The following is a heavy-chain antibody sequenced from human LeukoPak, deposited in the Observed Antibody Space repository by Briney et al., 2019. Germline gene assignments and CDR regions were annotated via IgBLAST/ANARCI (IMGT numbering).Heavy chain of an antibody. CDR3: ATDRMWYSSSWYYFDY. V-gene: IGHV1-24*01. Sequence: ASVKVSCKVSGYTLTELSMHWVRRAPGKGLEWMGGFDPEDGVTIYAQKFQGRVTMTEDTSTDTAYMELSSLRSEDTAVYYCATDRMWYSSSWYYFDYWGQGTLVTVSS. D-gene: IGHD6-13*01. CDR1: GYTLTELS. CDR2: FDPEDGVT. J-gene: IGHJ4*02.